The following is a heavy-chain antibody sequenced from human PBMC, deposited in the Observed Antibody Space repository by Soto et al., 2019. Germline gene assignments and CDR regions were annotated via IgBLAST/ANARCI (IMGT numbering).Heavy chain of an antibody. CDR1: GFTFSSYG. CDR2: IWYDGSNK. Sequence: GGSLRVSCAASGFTFSSYGMHWVRQAPGKGLEWVAVIWYDGSNKYYADSVKGRFTISRDNSKNTLYLQMNSLRAEDTAVYYCATTSIVPRRYYYDSSGRTPYYYYYGMDVWGQGTTVTVSS. J-gene: IGHJ6*02. D-gene: IGHD3-22*01. V-gene: IGHV3-33*01. CDR3: ATTSIVPRRYYYDSSGRTPYYYYYGMDV.